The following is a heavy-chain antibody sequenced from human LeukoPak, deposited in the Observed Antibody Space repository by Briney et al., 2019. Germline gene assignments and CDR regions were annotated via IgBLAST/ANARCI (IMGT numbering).Heavy chain of an antibody. V-gene: IGHV5-51*01. CDR3: ARLSQTWGVEPVPRRSEGLDP. D-gene: IGHD1-14*01. Sequence: GESLKISCQGSGYSFINYWIGWVRQTPGQGLEWMGMIFAGDSDDRYSPAFQGQITLSADKSITTAYLQWASLKSSDTAIYYCARLSQTWGVEPVPRRSEGLDPWGQGTLVTVSS. CDR2: IFAGDSDD. J-gene: IGHJ5*02. CDR1: GYSFINYW.